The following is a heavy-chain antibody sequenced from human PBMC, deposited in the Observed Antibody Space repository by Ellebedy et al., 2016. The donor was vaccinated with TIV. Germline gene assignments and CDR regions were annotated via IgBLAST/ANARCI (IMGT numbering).Heavy chain of an antibody. CDR2: ISSSSSYI. Sequence: GGSLRLSCAASGFTFSSYSMNWVRQAPGKGLEWVSSISSSSSYIYYADSVKGRFTISRDNAKNSLYLQMNSLRAEDTAVYYCARDLEDYYDSSGGSCWYFDLWGRGTLVTVSS. CDR1: GFTFSSYS. J-gene: IGHJ2*01. D-gene: IGHD3-22*01. V-gene: IGHV3-21*01. CDR3: ARDLEDYYDSSGGSCWYFDL.